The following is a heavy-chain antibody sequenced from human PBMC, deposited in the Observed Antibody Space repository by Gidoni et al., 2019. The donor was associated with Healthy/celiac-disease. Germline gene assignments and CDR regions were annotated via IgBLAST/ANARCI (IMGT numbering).Heavy chain of an antibody. V-gene: IGHV3-23*01. CDR1: GFTFSSYA. D-gene: IGHD3-10*01. Sequence: EVQLLESGGGLVQPGGSLRLSCAASGFTFSSYAMSWVRQAPGKGLEWVSAISGSGGSTYYADSVKGRFTISRDNSKNTLYLQMNSLRAEDTAVYYCAKDQAIWFGEYIPGGYFQHWGQGTLVTVSS. CDR2: ISGSGGST. CDR3: AKDQAIWFGEYIPGGYFQH. J-gene: IGHJ1*01.